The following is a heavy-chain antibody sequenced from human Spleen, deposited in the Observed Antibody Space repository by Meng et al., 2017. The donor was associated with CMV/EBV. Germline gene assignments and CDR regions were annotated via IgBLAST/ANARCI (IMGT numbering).Heavy chain of an antibody. CDR2: IYSGGSST. D-gene: IGHD3-10*01. J-gene: IGHJ4*02. CDR1: GFTFKFYA. V-gene: IGHV3-23*03. Sequence: AASGFTFKFYAISWVRQAPGKGLEWVSIIYSGGSSTFYADSVKGHFTISRDDSENTLYLQMNSLRAEDTAVYYCTKVPGSGSYYSDYWGQGALVTVSS. CDR3: TKVPGSGSYYSDY.